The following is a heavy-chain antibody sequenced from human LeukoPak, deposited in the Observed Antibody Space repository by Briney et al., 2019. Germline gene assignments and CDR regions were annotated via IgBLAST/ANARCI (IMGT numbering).Heavy chain of an antibody. CDR1: GFSFRNYW. CDR3: ARDGNTWEIPLDS. J-gene: IGHJ4*02. CDR2: IKQDGSEK. V-gene: IGHV3-7*01. Sequence: PGGSLRLSCAASGFSFRNYWMTWVRQAPGKGLEWVANIKQDGSEKNYVDSVKGRFTISSDNAENSLYLQMNSLRAEDTAIYFCARDGNTWEIPLDSWGQGTLVTVSS. D-gene: IGHD1-26*01.